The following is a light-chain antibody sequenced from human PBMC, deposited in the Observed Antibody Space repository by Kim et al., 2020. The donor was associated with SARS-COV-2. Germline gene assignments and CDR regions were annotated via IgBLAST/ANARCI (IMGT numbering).Light chain of an antibody. CDR1: SLRTYY. V-gene: IGLV3-19*01. CDR3: NSRDNNDNVL. CDR2: GKN. Sequence: VALGQTVRITCQGDSLRTYYTTWFQQKPGQAPIVVFYGKNNRPSGIPDRFSGSSSGNTASLTITATQAGDEADYYCNSRDNNDNVLFGGETRLTVL. J-gene: IGLJ2*01.